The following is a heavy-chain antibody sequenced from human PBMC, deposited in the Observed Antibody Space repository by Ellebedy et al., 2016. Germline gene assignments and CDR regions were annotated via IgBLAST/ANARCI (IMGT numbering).Heavy chain of an antibody. CDR3: ARYSSSYYYYYGLDV. J-gene: IGHJ6*02. V-gene: IGHV1-18*01. CDR1: GYTFTSYD. D-gene: IGHD2-15*01. CDR2: ISTYNGNT. Sequence: ASVKVSCKASGYTFTSYDISWVRQAPGQGLEWMGWISTYNGNTNYPQKLQGRVTMTTDTSTTTAYMELRSLRSDDTAVYYCARYSSSYYYYYGLDVWGQGTTVTVSS.